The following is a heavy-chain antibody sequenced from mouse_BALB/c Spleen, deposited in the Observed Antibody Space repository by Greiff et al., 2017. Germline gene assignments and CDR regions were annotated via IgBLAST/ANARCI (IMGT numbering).Heavy chain of an antibody. CDR3: ARWVLYYFDY. J-gene: IGHJ2*01. Sequence: EVQLQQSGAELVRPGALVKLSCKASGFNINDYYMHWVKQRPEQGLEWIGWIDPENGNTIYDPKFQGKASITADTSSNTAYLQLSSLTSEDTAVYYCARWVLYYFDYWGQGTTLTVSS. CDR2: IDPENGNT. V-gene: IGHV14-1*02. CDR1: GFNINDYY.